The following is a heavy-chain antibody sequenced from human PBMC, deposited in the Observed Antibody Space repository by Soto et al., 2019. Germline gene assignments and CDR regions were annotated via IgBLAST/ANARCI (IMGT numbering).Heavy chain of an antibody. Sequence: GESLKISCKGSGYSFTSYWIGWVRQMPGKGLEWMGIIWPGDSDTTYSPSFQGQVTISADKSISTAYLQWSSLKAADTAVYYCARGHHSSGYCFDYWGQGTLVTVSS. V-gene: IGHV5-51*01. CDR1: GYSFTSYW. CDR3: ARGHHSSGYCFDY. J-gene: IGHJ4*02. CDR2: IWPGDSDT. D-gene: IGHD3-22*01.